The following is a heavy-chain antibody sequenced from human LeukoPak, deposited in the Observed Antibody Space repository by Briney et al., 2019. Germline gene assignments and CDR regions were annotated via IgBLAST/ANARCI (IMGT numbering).Heavy chain of an antibody. D-gene: IGHD2-15*01. J-gene: IGHJ4*02. Sequence: GGSLRLSCAASGFTFSNYAMSWVRQAPGKGLERVSAISAGGGSTYYADSVKGRFTISRDNSKNTLYLQMNSLRAEDTAVYYCASRYCSGDSCSQFYYYWGQGTLVTVSS. CDR1: GFTFSNYA. CDR3: ASRYCSGDSCSQFYYY. V-gene: IGHV3-23*01. CDR2: ISAGGGST.